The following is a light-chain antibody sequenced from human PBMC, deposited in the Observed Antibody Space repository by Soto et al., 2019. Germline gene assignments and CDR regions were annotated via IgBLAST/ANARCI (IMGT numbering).Light chain of an antibody. CDR1: QSINSY. J-gene: IGKJ2*01. CDR3: QQSYTSLPYT. CDR2: AAS. V-gene: IGKV1-39*01. Sequence: DIQMTQSPSSLSASVGDRVTISCRASQSINSYLNWYQQKPGKAPKLLIYAASSLQSGVPSRFSGSGSGTDFTRTISSLQAEDGATYYCQQSYTSLPYTFGQGTKLEIK.